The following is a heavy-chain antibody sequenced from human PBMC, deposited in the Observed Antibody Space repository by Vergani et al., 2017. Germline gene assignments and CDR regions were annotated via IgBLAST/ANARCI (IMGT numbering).Heavy chain of an antibody. J-gene: IGHJ5*02. CDR1: GGSFSGYY. CDR3: ARGRGVVAKEHNWFDP. Sequence: QVQLQQWGAGLLKPSETLSLTCAVYGGSFSGYYWSWIRQPPGKGLEWIGEINHSGSTNYKPSLKSRVTISVDPSKNQFSLKLSSVTAADTAVYYFARGRGVVAKEHNWFDPWGQGTLVTVSS. V-gene: IGHV4-34*01. D-gene: IGHD2-15*01. CDR2: INHSGST.